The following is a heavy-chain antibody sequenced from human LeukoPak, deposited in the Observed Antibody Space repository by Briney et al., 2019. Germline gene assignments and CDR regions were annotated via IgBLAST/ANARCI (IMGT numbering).Heavy chain of an antibody. J-gene: IGHJ6*03. V-gene: IGHV4-34*01. CDR1: GGSFSGYY. CDR3: ARARGTYRFGYYYYYMDV. CDR2: INRSGST. Sequence: NPSETLSLTCAVYGGSFSGYYWSWLRQPPGKGLEWIGEINRSGSTNYNPSLKSRVTISVDTSKNQFSLKLSSVTAADTAVYYCARARGTYRFGYYYYYMDVWGEGTTVTVSS. D-gene: IGHD3-16*01.